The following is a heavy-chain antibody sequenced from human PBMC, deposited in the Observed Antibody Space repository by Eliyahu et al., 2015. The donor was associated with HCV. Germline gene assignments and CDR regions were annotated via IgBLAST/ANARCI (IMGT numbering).Heavy chain of an antibody. D-gene: IGHD3-22*01. Sequence: EVQLVESGGGLVQPGGSLRLSCAASGFXFNTYVLMWVRQAPGKGLEWVSAISGSGGSTYYVDSVKGRFTISRDNSKNTLHLQMNSLRAEDTALYYCAKDKSGSGYYGSYYHFGMDVWGQGTTVTVSS. CDR2: ISGSGGST. CDR3: AKDKSGSGYYGSYYHFGMDV. V-gene: IGHV3-23*04. J-gene: IGHJ6*02. CDR1: GFXFNTYV.